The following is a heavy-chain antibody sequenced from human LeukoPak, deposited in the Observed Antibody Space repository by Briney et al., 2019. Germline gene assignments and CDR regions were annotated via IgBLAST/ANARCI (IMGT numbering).Heavy chain of an antibody. CDR1: GDNVSSNSAA. V-gene: IGHV6-1*01. CDR3: ARDTPLRGSYLEGTFDY. D-gene: IGHD1-26*01. CDR2: TYYRSKWYN. J-gene: IGHJ4*02. Sequence: SQTLSLTCAISGDNVSSNSAAWNWIRQSPSRGLEWLGRTYYRSKWYNDYAVSVKSRITINPDTSKNQFSLQLNSVTPEDTAVYYCARDTPLRGSYLEGTFDYWGQGTLVTVSS.